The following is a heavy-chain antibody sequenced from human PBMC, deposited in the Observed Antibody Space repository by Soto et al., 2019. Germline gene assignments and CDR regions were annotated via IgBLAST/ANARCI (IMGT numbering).Heavy chain of an antibody. V-gene: IGHV3-21*06. CDR1: GFTFSYYA. CDR3: AREGVHNYNEYYFDY. Sequence: PGRSLTLSCAASGFTFSYYALHWVRRAPGKGLEWVSSISGIRDYIRYADSVKGRFTISRDNAKTSLYLQMNSLTAEDTAVYYCAREGVHNYNEYYFDYWGQGTLVNVSS. CDR2: ISGIRDYI. J-gene: IGHJ4*02. D-gene: IGHD3-22*01.